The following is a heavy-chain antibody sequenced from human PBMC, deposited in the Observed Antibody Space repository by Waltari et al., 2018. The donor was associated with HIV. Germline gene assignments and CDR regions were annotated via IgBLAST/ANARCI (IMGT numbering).Heavy chain of an antibody. CDR3: ARGIPFFAFDY. CDR1: GGSISSGSYY. Sequence: QVQLQESGPGLVKPSQTLSLTCTVSGGSISSGSYYWSWIRQPAGKGLEWIGRIYTRGSTNYNPSLKSRVTISVDTSKNQFSLKRSSVTAADTAVYYCARGIPFFAFDYWGQGTLVTVSS. CDR2: IYTRGST. J-gene: IGHJ4*02. V-gene: IGHV4-61*02.